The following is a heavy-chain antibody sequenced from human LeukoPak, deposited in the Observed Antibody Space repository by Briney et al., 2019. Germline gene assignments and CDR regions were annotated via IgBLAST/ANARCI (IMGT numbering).Heavy chain of an antibody. Sequence: PGGSLRLSCAASGFTFSAHSMNWVRQAPGKGLEWVASISSRSSYIYYGGSVKGRFTVSRDNARNSVYLQMNSLRAEDTAVYYCVRRAVSGEEALDFDYWGQGTLVTVSS. J-gene: IGHJ4*02. CDR1: GFTFSAHS. D-gene: IGHD6-19*01. V-gene: IGHV3-21*01. CDR2: ISSRSSYI. CDR3: VRRAVSGEEALDFDY.